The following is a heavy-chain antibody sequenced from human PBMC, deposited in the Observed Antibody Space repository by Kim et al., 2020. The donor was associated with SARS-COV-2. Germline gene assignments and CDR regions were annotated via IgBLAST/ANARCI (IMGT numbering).Heavy chain of an antibody. D-gene: IGHD4-17*01. V-gene: IGHV1-46*01. Sequence: ASVKVSCKASGYTFTSYYMHWVRQAPGQGLEWMGIINPSGGSTSYAQKFQGRVTMTRDTSTSTVYMELSSLRSEDTAVYYCAREEGPGLYDYGDYYHQEDYYYYGMDVWGQGTTVTVSS. J-gene: IGHJ6*02. CDR3: AREEGPGLYDYGDYYHQEDYYYYGMDV. CDR1: GYTFTSYY. CDR2: INPSGGST.